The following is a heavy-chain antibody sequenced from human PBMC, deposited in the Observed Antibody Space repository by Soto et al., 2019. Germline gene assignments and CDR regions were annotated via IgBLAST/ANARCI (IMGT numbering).Heavy chain of an antibody. V-gene: IGHV3-53*01. CDR2: IYSTGTT. CDR1: GFTVGNNY. Sequence: EVQLVESGGGLIQPGGSLKLSCAASGFTVGNNYMSWVRQAPGKGLEWVSLIYSTGTTKYADSVKGRFTVSRDNAKNTLYLQMNILRAEDTAVYYCAKDGRGSGSHYHSFGYCGQGTLVTVSS. CDR3: AKDGRGSGSHYHSFGY. D-gene: IGHD3-10*01. J-gene: IGHJ4*02.